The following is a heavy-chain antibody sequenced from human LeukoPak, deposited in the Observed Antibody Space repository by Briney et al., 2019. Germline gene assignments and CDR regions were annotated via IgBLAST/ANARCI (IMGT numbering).Heavy chain of an antibody. CDR3: ARVGPWVNPDYYYCYMDV. CDR1: RFTFSSYS. D-gene: IGHD1-14*01. V-gene: IGHV3-21*01. CDR2: ISSSGSFI. J-gene: IGHJ6*03. Sequence: PGGSLRLSCAASRFTFSSYSMNWVRQAPGKGLEWVSSISSSGSFIHYADSVKGRFTISRDNAKNSLSLQMNSLRPEDTAVYYCARVGPWVNPDYYYCYMDVWGKGTTVTVSS.